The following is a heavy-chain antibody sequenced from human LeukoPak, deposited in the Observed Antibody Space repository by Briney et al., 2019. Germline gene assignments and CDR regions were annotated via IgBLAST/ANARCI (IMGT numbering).Heavy chain of an antibody. CDR3: ARDIVVPAAMGGYDAFDI. CDR1: GFTFSSYT. Sequence: GGSLRLSCAASGFTFSSYTMSWFRQAPGKGLEWVSSITSSRSYIYNADSLKGRFTISRDNAKNTLYLQMNSRRAEDTAVYYCARDIVVPAAMGGYDAFDIWGQGTMDTVSS. J-gene: IGHJ3*02. D-gene: IGHD2-2*01. CDR2: ITSSRSYI. V-gene: IGHV3-21*04.